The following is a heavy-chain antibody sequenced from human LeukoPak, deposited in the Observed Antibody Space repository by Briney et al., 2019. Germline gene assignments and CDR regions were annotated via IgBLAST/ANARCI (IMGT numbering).Heavy chain of an antibody. CDR2: ISGDGGST. Sequence: PGGSLRLSCAASGFTFDDYAMHWVRQVPGKGLEWVSLISGDGGSTYYADPVKGRFIISRDNSKNSLYLQINSLRTEDTALYYCAKDFGSGGYSYGWIWGQGTLVTVSS. J-gene: IGHJ4*02. CDR1: GFTFDDYA. CDR3: AKDFGSGGYSYGWI. D-gene: IGHD5-18*01. V-gene: IGHV3-43*02.